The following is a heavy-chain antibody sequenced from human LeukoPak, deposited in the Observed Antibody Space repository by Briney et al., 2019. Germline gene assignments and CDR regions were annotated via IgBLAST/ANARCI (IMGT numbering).Heavy chain of an antibody. D-gene: IGHD1-7*01. Sequence: PGRSLRLSCAASGFTFSSYGIHWVRQAPGKGLEWVAVIWYDGSNKYYADSVKGRFTISRDNSKNTLYLQMNSLRAEDTAVYYCAKDSAGTTSYFDYWGQGTLVTVSS. V-gene: IGHV3-33*06. CDR3: AKDSAGTTSYFDY. J-gene: IGHJ4*02. CDR1: GFTFSSYG. CDR2: IWYDGSNK.